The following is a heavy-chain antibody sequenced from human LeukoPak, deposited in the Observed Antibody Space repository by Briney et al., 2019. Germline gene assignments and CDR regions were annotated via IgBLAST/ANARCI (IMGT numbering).Heavy chain of an antibody. V-gene: IGHV3-53*01. Sequence: GGSLRLSCAASGFIVSTNDMSWVRQAPGKGLEWVSITYSDGGTYYAESVKGRFTISRDNSKNTLYLQMNSLRAEDTAVYYCAREAVTRNYFDYWGQGTLVTVSS. D-gene: IGHD4-17*01. CDR3: AREAVTRNYFDY. J-gene: IGHJ4*02. CDR1: GFIVSTND. CDR2: TYSDGGT.